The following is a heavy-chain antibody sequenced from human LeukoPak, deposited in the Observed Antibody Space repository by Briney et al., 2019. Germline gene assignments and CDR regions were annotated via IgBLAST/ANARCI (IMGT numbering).Heavy chain of an antibody. Sequence: SETLSLTCTVSGGSVSSGTYYWSWIRQPPGKGLEWIGYIYYSGSTSYNPSLKSRVTISVDTSKNQFSLKLSSVTAADTAVYYCARGDGMDIWGQGTMVTVSS. CDR1: GGSVSSGTYY. V-gene: IGHV4-61*01. CDR3: ARGDGMDI. CDR2: IYYSGST. D-gene: IGHD1-26*01. J-gene: IGHJ3*02.